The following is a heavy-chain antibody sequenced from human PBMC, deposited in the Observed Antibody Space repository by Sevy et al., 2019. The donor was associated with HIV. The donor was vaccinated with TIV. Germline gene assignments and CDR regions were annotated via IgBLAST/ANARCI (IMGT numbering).Heavy chain of an antibody. D-gene: IGHD5-18*01. CDR2: ISYDGSNK. V-gene: IGHV3-30*04. Sequence: GGSLRLSCAASGFTFSSYAMHWVRQAPGKGLEWVAVISYDGSNKYYADSVKGRFTISRDNSKNTLYLQMNSLRAEDTAVYYCARVMVTAMPRVYYYGMDVWGQGTTVTVSS. CDR3: ARVMVTAMPRVYYYGMDV. CDR1: GFTFSSYA. J-gene: IGHJ6*02.